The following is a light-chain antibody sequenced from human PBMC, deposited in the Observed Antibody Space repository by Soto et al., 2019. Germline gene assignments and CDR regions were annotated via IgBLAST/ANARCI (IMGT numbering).Light chain of an antibody. J-gene: IGKJ2*01. CDR2: AAS. CDR1: QSISVY. CDR3: QQTYRTPYT. Sequence: GDRIPITCRSSQSISVYLNWYQKKPGTPPKLLIYAASNLQGGVPSRFSGRGSGTDFTLTISSLQPEDFATYYCQQTYRTPYTFGQGTKLEI. V-gene: IGKV1-39*01.